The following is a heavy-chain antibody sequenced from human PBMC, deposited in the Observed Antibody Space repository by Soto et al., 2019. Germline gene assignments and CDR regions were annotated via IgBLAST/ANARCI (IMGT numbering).Heavy chain of an antibody. J-gene: IGHJ6*03. Sequence: ASVKVSCKASGGTFSSYTISWVRQAPGQGLEWMGRIIPILGIANYAQKFQGRVTITADKSTSTAYMELSSLRSEDTAVYYCATTSIGISGYDSYYYYYMDVWGKGTTVTVSS. CDR1: GGTFSSYT. CDR2: IIPILGIA. CDR3: ATTSIGISGYDSYYYYYMDV. V-gene: IGHV1-69*02. D-gene: IGHD5-12*01.